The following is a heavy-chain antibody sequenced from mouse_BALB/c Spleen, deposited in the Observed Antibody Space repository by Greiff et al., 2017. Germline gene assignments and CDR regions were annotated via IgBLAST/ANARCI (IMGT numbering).Heavy chain of an antibody. CDR2: INPSNGGT. V-gene: IGHV1S81*02. CDR3: TTYGNY. Sequence: VKLMESGAELVKPGASVKLSCKASGYTFTSYYMYWVKQRPGQGLEWIGEINPSNGGTNFNEKFKSKATLTVDKSSSTAYMQLSSLTSEDSAVYYCTTYGNYWGQGTTLTVSS. D-gene: IGHD2-1*01. CDR1: GYTFTSYY. J-gene: IGHJ2*01.